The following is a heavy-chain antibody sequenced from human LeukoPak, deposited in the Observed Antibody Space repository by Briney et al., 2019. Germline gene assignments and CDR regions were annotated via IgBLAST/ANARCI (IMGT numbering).Heavy chain of an antibody. V-gene: IGHV1-18*01. CDR3: ARVPADYYGSGSYNVDY. J-gene: IGHJ4*02. CDR1: GYTFTSYG. CDR2: ISAYNGNT. D-gene: IGHD3-10*01. Sequence: ASVTVSCKASGYTFTSYGISWVRQAPGQGLEWMGWISAYNGNTNYAQKLQGRVTMTTDTSTSTAYMELRSLRSDDTAVYYCARVPADYYGSGSYNVDYWGQGTLVTVSS.